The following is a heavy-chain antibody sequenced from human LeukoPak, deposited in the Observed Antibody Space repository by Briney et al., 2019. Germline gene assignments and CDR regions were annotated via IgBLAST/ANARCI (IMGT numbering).Heavy chain of an antibody. V-gene: IGHV1-46*01. CDR2: INPSGGST. CDR3: ARFGGSGYDY. J-gene: IGHJ4*02. Sequence: ASVKVSCKASGYTFTSYYIHWVRQAPGQGLEWMGIINPSGGSTSYAQKFQGRVTMTRDTSTSTAYMELSSLRSEDTAVYYCARFGGSGYDYWGQGTLVTVSS. D-gene: IGHD3-22*01. CDR1: GYTFTSYY.